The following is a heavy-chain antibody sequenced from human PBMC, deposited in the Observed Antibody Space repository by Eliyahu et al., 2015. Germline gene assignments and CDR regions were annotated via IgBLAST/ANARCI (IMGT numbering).Heavy chain of an antibody. Sequence: GWIRQPPGKGLEWIGSIYYSGSTYYNPSLKSRVTISVDTSKNQFSLKLSSVTAADTAVYYCARQSLPNYDFWSGFFFFYYLGQGNLVTVSP. V-gene: IGHV4-39*01. J-gene: IGHJ4*02. CDR2: IYYSGST. D-gene: IGHD3-3*01. CDR3: ARQSLPNYDFWSGFFFFYY.